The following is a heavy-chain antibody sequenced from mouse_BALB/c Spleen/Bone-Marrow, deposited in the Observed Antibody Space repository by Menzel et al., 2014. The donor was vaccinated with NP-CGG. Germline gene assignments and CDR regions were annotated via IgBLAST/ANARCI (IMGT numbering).Heavy chain of an antibody. Sequence: EVKLEEPGGGLVQPGDSLRLSCATSGFTFSDFYMEWVRQPPGKRLEWIAASRNKAKYYTTEYSASVKGRFIVSRDTSQSVLYLQMNALRAEDTAIYYCARDVGYGNYFVYWGQGTLVTVST. CDR2: SRNKAKYYTT. V-gene: IGHV7-1*02. D-gene: IGHD2-10*02. J-gene: IGHJ3*01. CDR1: GFTFSDFY. CDR3: ARDVGYGNYFVY.